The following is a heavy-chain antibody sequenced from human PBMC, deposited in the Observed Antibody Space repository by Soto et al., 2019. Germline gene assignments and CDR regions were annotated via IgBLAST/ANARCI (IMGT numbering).Heavy chain of an antibody. D-gene: IGHD6-13*01. J-gene: IGHJ4*02. CDR1: GFTVSSNY. V-gene: IGHV3-53*01. CDR2: IYSAGST. Sequence: QPGGSLRLSCEASGFTVSSNYMTWVRQAPGKGLEWVSVIYSAGSTYYADSVKGRFTISRDNSKNTLFLQMNSLRAEDTAVYYCARLRLDGAVAGNHYFDFWGLGTLVTVS. CDR3: ARLRLDGAVAGNHYFDF.